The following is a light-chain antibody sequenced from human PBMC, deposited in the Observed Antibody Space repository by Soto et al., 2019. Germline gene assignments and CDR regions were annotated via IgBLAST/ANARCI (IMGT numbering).Light chain of an antibody. J-gene: IGKJ5*01. CDR3: QQYNNWPIT. CDR1: QSIGSN. CDR2: GAS. V-gene: IGKV3-15*01. Sequence: EIVMTQSPATLSVSPGERATLSCRASQSIGSNLAWYQQKPDQSPRLLIYGASTRATGLPARFSGSGSGTEFTLTISSLQSEDFALYYCQQYNNWPITFGQGTRLEI.